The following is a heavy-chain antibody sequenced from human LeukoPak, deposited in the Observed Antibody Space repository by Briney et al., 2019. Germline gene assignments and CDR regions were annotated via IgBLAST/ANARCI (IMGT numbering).Heavy chain of an antibody. CDR2: ISDSGST. D-gene: IGHD3-16*01. J-gene: IGHJ4*02. CDR1: GGSISSYY. CDR3: AGVAGDNSLDY. V-gene: IGHV4-59*01. Sequence: SETLSLTCTVSGGSISSYYWSWIRQSAGKGLEWIGYISDSGSTNYNPSLKSRVTISVDTSKNQFSLKLISVTAADTAVYYCAGVAGDNSLDYWGQGTLVTVSS.